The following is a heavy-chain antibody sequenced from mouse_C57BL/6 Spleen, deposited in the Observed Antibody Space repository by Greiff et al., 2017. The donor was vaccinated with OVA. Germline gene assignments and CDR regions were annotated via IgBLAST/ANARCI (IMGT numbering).Heavy chain of an antibody. CDR2: INPNTGGT. CDR3: ARREWDDYDEAWFAY. V-gene: IGHV1-18*01. J-gene: IGHJ3*01. Sequence: VQLKQSGPELVKPGASVKIPCKASGYTFTDYNMDWVKQSHGKSLEWIGDINPNTGGTIYNQKFKGKATLTVDKSSSTAYLALRSLTSEDTAVDYCARREWDDYDEAWFAYWGQGTLVTVSA. D-gene: IGHD2-4*01. CDR1: GYTFTDYN.